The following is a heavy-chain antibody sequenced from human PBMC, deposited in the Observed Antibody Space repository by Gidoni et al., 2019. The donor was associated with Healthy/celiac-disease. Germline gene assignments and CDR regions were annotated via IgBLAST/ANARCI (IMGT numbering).Heavy chain of an antibody. CDR2: ILSNDEK. Sequence: QVTSKESGPVLLKPTETLTLTCTVPGFSLSNARMGVSWIRQPPGKALEWLAHILSNDEKSYSTSLKSRLTISKDTSKSQVVLTMTNMDPVDTATYYCARIAAAGMGDYWGQGTLVTVSS. CDR1: GFSLSNARMG. J-gene: IGHJ4*02. CDR3: ARIAAAGMGDY. D-gene: IGHD6-13*01. V-gene: IGHV2-26*01.